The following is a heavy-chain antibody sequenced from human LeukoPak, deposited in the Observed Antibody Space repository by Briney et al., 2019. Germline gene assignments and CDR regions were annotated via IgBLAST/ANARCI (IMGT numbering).Heavy chain of an antibody. V-gene: IGHV3-7*01. CDR1: GFTFENYW. J-gene: IGHJ3*02. CDR2: INQDGSED. D-gene: IGHD2-15*01. CDR3: AKGGWSVCSGGSCYSHDAFDI. Sequence: PGGSLRLSCTASGFTFENYWMSWVRQAPGKGLEWVANINQDGSEDYYVDFVKGRFTISRDNAKKSLYLQMDSLRAEDTAVFYCAKGGWSVCSGGSCYSHDAFDIWGQGTMVTVSS.